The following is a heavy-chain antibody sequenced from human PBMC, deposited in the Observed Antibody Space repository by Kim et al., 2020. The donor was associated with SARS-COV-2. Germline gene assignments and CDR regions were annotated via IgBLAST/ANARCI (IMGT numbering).Heavy chain of an antibody. J-gene: IGHJ6*01. CDR3: ARGGYCSSTSCYFYYY. CDR2: IGGTSNYI. CDR1: GFGFDTHS. Sequence: GGSLRLSCAASGFGFDTHSMNWVRQAPGKGQEWVSSIGGTSNYIYYADSVKGRFTISRDNAKNSLFLQMNSLRAEDTAVYYCARGGYCSSTSCYFYYY. V-gene: IGHV3-21*01. D-gene: IGHD2-2*01.